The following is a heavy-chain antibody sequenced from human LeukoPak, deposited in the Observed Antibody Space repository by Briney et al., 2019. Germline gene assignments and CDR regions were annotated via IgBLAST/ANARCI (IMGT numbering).Heavy chain of an antibody. CDR2: INPSSGGT. J-gene: IGHJ4*02. CDR1: GYIFSGYY. Sequence: ASVKVSCKTSGYIFSGYYMHWVRQAPGQGLEWMGCINPSSGGTNYTQKFQGRVTMTRDTSISTAYMELSRLRSDDTAGYYCARGARMYYYDSSGYNDYWGQGTLVTVSS. V-gene: IGHV1-2*02. CDR3: ARGARMYYYDSSGYNDY. D-gene: IGHD3-22*01.